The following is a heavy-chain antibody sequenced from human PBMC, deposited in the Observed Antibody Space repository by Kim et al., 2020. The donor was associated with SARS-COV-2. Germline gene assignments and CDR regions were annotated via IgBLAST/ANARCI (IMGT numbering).Heavy chain of an antibody. J-gene: IGHJ4*02. D-gene: IGHD3-22*01. V-gene: IGHV3-15*01. CDR3: TADPGDSSGFGHGY. Sequence: YVAAVEVRFTISRDDSKNTLYLQMNSLKIEDTSMYYCTADPGDSSGFGHGYWGQGTPVTVSS.